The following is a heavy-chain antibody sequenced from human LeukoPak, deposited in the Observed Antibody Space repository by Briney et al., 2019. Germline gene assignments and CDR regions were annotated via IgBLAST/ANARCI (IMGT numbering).Heavy chain of an antibody. J-gene: IGHJ4*02. V-gene: IGHV3-64*04. CDR1: GFTFSRYA. CDR2: ISSNGGST. Sequence: GGSLKLSCSASGFTFSRYAMHWVRQAPGKGLEYVSAISSNGGSTYYADSVKGRFTISRDNSKNTLFLQMNSLRAEDTAVYYCARADHGWYTFDYWGQGTLVTVPS. D-gene: IGHD6-19*01. CDR3: ARADHGWYTFDY.